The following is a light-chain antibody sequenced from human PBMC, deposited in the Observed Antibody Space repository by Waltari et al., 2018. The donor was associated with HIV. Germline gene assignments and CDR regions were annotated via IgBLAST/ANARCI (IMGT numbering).Light chain of an antibody. V-gene: IGKV1-33*01. Sequence: SPSSLSASIGDRVTITCQASQAIADSLNWFQQKPGKAPKLLIYDVSELQRGVPSRFRGSGSGTVFSFTINSLQPEDVGTYYCQQYESLPPTFGPGTKVDVK. CDR3: QQYESLPPT. J-gene: IGKJ3*01. CDR1: QAIADS. CDR2: DVS.